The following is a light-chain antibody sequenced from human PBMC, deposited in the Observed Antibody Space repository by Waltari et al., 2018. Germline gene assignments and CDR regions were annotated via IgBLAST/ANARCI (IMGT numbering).Light chain of an antibody. CDR2: DNG. CDR1: NSNIGNNY. CDR3: GTWDARLSAV. V-gene: IGLV1-51*01. J-gene: IGLJ2*01. Sequence: QSVLTQPPSVSAAPAQKVTISCSGSNSNIGNNYVSWYQPVPGTAPKLVIFDNGERPSGIPDRFSGSKSGTSATLTITGLQTGDEANYYCGTWDARLSAVFGGGTKLTVL.